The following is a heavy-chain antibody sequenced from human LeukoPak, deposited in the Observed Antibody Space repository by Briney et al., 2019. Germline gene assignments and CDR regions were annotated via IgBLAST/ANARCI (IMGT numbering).Heavy chain of an antibody. V-gene: IGHV3-23*01. CDR2: ISGSGGST. Sequence: GGTLRLSCAASGFTLSSYGMSWVRQAPGKGLEWVSAISGSGGSTYYADSVKGRFTISRDNSKNTLYLQMNSLRAEDTAVYYCAKRSGSYYYDYWGQGTLVTVSS. CDR3: AKRSGSYYYDY. CDR1: GFTLSSYG. J-gene: IGHJ4*02. D-gene: IGHD1-26*01.